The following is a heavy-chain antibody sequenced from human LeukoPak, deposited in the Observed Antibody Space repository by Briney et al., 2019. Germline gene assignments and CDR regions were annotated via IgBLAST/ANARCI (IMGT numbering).Heavy chain of an antibody. J-gene: IGHJ4*02. D-gene: IGHD5-18*01. V-gene: IGHV1-18*01. Sequence: ASVKVSCKASGYTFTSYGISWVRQAPGQGLEWMGWISAYNGNTNYAQKLQGRVTMTTDTSTSTAYMELRSLRSDDTAVYYCARVKGPRYSPKTDYWGQGTLVTVSS. CDR3: ARVKGPRYSPKTDY. CDR1: GYTFTSYG. CDR2: ISAYNGNT.